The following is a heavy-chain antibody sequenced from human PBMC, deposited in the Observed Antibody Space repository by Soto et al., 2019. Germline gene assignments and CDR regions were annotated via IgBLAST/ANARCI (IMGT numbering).Heavy chain of an antibody. CDR2: ISSRGSTI. Sequence: GGSLRLSCAASGFPFSSYGMHWIRQAPGKGLECLSYISSRGSTIYYADSVKGRFTISRDNAKNTLYLQMNSLRAEDTAVYYCARDPVEVAGGDRWGQGTLVTVSS. D-gene: IGHD6-19*01. V-gene: IGHV3-48*04. CDR1: GFPFSSYG. J-gene: IGHJ5*02. CDR3: ARDPVEVAGGDR.